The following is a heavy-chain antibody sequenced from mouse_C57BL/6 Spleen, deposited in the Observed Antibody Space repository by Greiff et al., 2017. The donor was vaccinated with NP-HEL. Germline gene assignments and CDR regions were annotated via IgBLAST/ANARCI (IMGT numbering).Heavy chain of an antibody. V-gene: IGHV1-55*01. Sequence: QVQLQQPGAELVKPGASVKMSCKGSGYTFTSYWITWVKQRPGQGLEWIGDIYPGSGSTNYNEKLKSKATLTVDKSSSTAYMQLSSLTSEDSAVYYCASSYGEYAMDYWGQGTSVTVSS. CDR1: GYTFTSYW. D-gene: IGHD1-1*01. CDR3: ASSYGEYAMDY. J-gene: IGHJ4*01. CDR2: IYPGSGST.